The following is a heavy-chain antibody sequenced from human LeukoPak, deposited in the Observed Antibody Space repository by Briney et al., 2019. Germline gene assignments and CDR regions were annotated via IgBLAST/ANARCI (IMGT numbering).Heavy chain of an antibody. CDR3: ARQGIPAAEHPPGYMDV. V-gene: IGHV5-51*01. D-gene: IGHD2-2*01. Sequence: GESLKISCKGSGYSFTSYWIGWVRQMPGKGLEWMGIIYPGDSDTRYSPSFQGLVTVSADKSISTAYLQWRSLKASDTAMYYCARQGIPAAEHPPGYMDVWGKGTTVTVSS. J-gene: IGHJ6*03. CDR2: IYPGDSDT. CDR1: GYSFTSYW.